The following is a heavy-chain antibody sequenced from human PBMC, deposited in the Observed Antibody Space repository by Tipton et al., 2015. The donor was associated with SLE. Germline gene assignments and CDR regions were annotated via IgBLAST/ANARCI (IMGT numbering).Heavy chain of an antibody. CDR2: ISSSSSYI. D-gene: IGHD2-2*01. J-gene: IGHJ4*02. V-gene: IGHV3-21*03. Sequence: SLRLSCAASGFTFSSYSMNWVRQAPGKGLEWVSSISSSSSYIYYADSVKGRFTISRDNAKNSLYLQMNSLRAEDTAIYYCAKGQILPAAVDYFDYWGQGTLVTVSS. CDR1: GFTFSSYS. CDR3: AKGQILPAAVDYFDY.